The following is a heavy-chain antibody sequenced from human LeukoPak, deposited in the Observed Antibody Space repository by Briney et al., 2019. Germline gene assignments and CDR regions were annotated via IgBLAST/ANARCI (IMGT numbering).Heavy chain of an antibody. D-gene: IGHD6-19*01. CDR2: ISGSGGST. V-gene: IGHV3-23*01. J-gene: IGHJ6*03. CDR1: GFTFSSYW. CDR3: AKVGAVGTRFYYYYMDV. Sequence: GGSLRLSCAASGFTFSSYWMHWVRQAPGKGLEWVSAISGSGGSTYYADSVKGRFTISRDNSKNTLYLQMNSLRAEDTAVYYCAKVGAVGTRFYYYYMDVWGKGTTVTVSS.